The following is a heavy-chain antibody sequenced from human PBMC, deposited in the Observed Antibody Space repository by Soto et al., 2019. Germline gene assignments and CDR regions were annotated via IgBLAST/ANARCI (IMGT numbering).Heavy chain of an antibody. Sequence: EVQLVESGGTLVQPGGSLRLSCAASGFTFSTFWMHWVRQAPGKGLVWVSRTNTDGSKTTYAASVKGRFTISRDNAKNTVYLQMDSLRAEDTAVYYCATVATNSYNWLDPWGQGTLVTVSS. D-gene: IGHD5-12*01. V-gene: IGHV3-74*01. CDR1: GFTFSTFW. CDR3: ATVATNSYNWLDP. CDR2: TNTDGSKT. J-gene: IGHJ5*02.